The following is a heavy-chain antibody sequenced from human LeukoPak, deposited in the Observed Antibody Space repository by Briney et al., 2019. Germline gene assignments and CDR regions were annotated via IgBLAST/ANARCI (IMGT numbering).Heavy chain of an antibody. CDR2: INPSGGTT. D-gene: IGHD2-2*01. V-gene: IGHV1-46*01. Sequence: GASVKVSCKASGYTFTSYYMHWVRQAPGQGLEWMGIINPSGGTTTYAQKFQGRVTMTRDTSTGTVYMELSSLRSEDTAVYYCARDRCSSTSCYVEGPSDSYNWFDPWGQGTLVTVSS. J-gene: IGHJ5*02. CDR1: GYTFTSYY. CDR3: ARDRCSSTSCYVEGPSDSYNWFDP.